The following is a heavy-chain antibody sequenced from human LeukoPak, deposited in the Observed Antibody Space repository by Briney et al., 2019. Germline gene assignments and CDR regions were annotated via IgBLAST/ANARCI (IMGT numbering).Heavy chain of an antibody. J-gene: IGHJ4*02. V-gene: IGHV4-4*07. Sequence: NPSETLSLTCTVSGDSISSSYWSWIRQPAGKGLEWIGRMYSSGTIKYNPSLKSRVTMSVGTSKNQFSLKLNSVTATDTAVYYCARHPFSTSSIDYWGQGTLVTVSS. CDR1: GDSISSSY. CDR3: ARHPFSTSSIDY. CDR2: MYSSGTI. D-gene: IGHD6-6*01.